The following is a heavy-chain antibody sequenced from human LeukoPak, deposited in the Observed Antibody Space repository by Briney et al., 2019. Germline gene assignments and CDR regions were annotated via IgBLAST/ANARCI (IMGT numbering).Heavy chain of an antibody. J-gene: IGHJ3*01. CDR3: AAALQWFVPEGFDV. CDR1: GYSFNSYG. CDR2: IRAYDGDT. D-gene: IGHD2-8*01. V-gene: IGHV1-18*01. Sequence: ASVKVSCKASGYSFNSYGISWVRQAPGQGLEWMGWIRAYDGDTKYAEKFQGRDTMTRDTSTSTGYMELRSLRSDDTAVYYCAAALQWFVPEGFDVWGQGTMVTVSS.